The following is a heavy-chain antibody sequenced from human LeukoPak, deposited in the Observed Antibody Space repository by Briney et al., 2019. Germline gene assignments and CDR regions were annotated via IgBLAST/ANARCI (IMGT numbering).Heavy chain of an antibody. D-gene: IGHD6-6*01. CDR2: IYYSETT. Sequence: SETLSLTCTVSSGSISTYYWSWIRQPPGKGLEWIGYIYYSETTKYNPSLKSRVTISVDTSKNQFSLKLSSVTAADTAVYYCARGDAGRYSSSVNYYYYMDVWGKGTTVTVSS. CDR1: SGSISTYY. J-gene: IGHJ6*03. V-gene: IGHV4-59*01. CDR3: ARGDAGRYSSSVNYYYYMDV.